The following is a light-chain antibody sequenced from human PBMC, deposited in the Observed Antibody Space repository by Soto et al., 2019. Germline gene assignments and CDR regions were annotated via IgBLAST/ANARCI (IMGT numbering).Light chain of an antibody. V-gene: IGKV3-15*01. J-gene: IGKJ4*01. CDR1: QSISSN. Sequence: EIVMTQSPATLSVSSGERATLSCRASQSISSNLAWYQQTPGQAPRLLIYGASTRATGVPARFSGSGSGTEYTLTISSLQSEDFAVYYCQQYNNWPPLTFGGGTKVEIK. CDR2: GAS. CDR3: QQYNNWPPLT.